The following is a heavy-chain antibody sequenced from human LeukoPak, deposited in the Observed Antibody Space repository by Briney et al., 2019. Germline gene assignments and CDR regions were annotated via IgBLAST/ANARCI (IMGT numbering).Heavy chain of an antibody. J-gene: IGHJ4*02. CDR1: GGSINIYY. Sequence: NSSETLSLACTVSGGSINIYYWTWIRQPAGKGLEWIGRIYTSGSTNYNPSLKSRVTISVDTSKNQFSLKLSSVTAADTAVYYCARRRWGMGIDYWGRGTLVTVSS. CDR3: ARRRWGMGIDY. CDR2: IYTSGST. D-gene: IGHD7-27*01. V-gene: IGHV4-4*07.